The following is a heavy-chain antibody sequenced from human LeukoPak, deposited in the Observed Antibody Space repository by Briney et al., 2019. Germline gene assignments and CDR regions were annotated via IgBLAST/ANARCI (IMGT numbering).Heavy chain of an antibody. V-gene: IGHV3-23*01. D-gene: IGHD2-2*01. CDR1: GFTFSSYA. CDR2: ISGSGGST. CDR3: AKGRSTSLNYYYYGMDV. J-gene: IGHJ6*02. Sequence: GGSLRLSCAASGFTFSSYAMSWVRQAPGKGLEWVSAISGSGGSTYYADSVKGRFTISRDNSKNTLYLQMNSLRAEDTAVYYCAKGRSTSLNYYYYGMDVWGQGTTVTVSS.